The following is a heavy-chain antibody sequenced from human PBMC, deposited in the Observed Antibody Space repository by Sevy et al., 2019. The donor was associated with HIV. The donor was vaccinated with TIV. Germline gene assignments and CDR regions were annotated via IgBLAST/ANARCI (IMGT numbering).Heavy chain of an antibody. J-gene: IGHJ6*02. CDR2: ISYDGSNK. CDR1: GFTFSSYG. CDR3: AKDLGAVAARSIYYYYGMDV. Sequence: GGSLRLSCAASGFTFSSYGMHWVRLAPDKGLEWVAVISYDGSNKYYADSVKGRFTISRDNSKNTLYLQMNSLRAEDTAVYYCAKDLGAVAARSIYYYYGMDVWGQGTTVTVSS. D-gene: IGHD2-15*01. V-gene: IGHV3-30*18.